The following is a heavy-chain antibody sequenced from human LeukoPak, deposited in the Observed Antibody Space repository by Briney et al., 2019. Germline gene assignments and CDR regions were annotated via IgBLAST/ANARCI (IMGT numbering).Heavy chain of an antibody. CDR3: ATRAREYRSGWYDFDY. Sequence: ASVKVSCKASGYTFTNFDINWVRQATGQGLEWMGWMNPKTGNTGSAQKLQGRVTITGNTSISTAYMELSSLRSEDTAVYYCATRAREYRSGWYDFDYWGQGTLVTVSS. D-gene: IGHD6-19*01. CDR1: GYTFTNFD. CDR2: MNPKTGNT. J-gene: IGHJ4*02. V-gene: IGHV1-8*01.